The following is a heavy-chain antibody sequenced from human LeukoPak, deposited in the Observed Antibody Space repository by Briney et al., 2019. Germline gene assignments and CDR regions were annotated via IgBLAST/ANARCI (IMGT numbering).Heavy chain of an antibody. CDR2: IRSDGTYK. V-gene: IGHV3-30*02. Sequence: QSGGSLRLSCAASGFSFNSYAMHWVRQAPDKGLEWVAIIRSDGTYKDYLESVEGRFTISRDNSKNMLYLEMNTLRAEDTAVYYCVKNLDSSPGFFDYWGHGTPVTVSS. CDR1: GFSFNSYA. J-gene: IGHJ4*01. CDR3: VKNLDSSPGFFDY. D-gene: IGHD3-22*01.